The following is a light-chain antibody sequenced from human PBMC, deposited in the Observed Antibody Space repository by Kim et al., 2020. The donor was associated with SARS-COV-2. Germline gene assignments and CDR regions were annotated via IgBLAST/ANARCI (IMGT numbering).Light chain of an antibody. J-gene: IGKJ1*01. CDR2: DAS. CDR3: RKYNSAPWT. V-gene: IGKV1-27*01. Sequence: ASVGNRVTITCRARQVISNSLSWYQQKPGQGPKVLIYDASTLESGVPSRFSGSGSGTDFTLTISSLQPEDVATYYCRKYNSAPWTLGQGTKVDIK. CDR1: QVISNS.